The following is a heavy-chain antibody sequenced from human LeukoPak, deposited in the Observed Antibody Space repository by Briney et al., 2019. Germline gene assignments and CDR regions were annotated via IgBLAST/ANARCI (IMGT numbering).Heavy chain of an antibody. D-gene: IGHD7-27*01. CDR1: GGSISSNNW. J-gene: IGHJ4*02. CDR3: ARRLGIVGYYFDY. CDR2: IYHSGST. Sequence: PSGTLSLTCAVSGGSISSNNWWSWVRQPPGKGLEWIGEIYHSGSTNYNPSLKSRVTISVDRSKNQFPLKLSSVTAADTAVYYCARRLGIVGYYFDYWGQGTLVTVSS. V-gene: IGHV4-4*02.